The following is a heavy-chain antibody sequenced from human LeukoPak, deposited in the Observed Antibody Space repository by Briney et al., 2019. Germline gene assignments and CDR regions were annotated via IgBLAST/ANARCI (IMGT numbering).Heavy chain of an antibody. CDR2: ISGSGGST. V-gene: IGHV3-23*01. CDR1: GFTFSSYA. D-gene: IGHD3-10*01. J-gene: IGHJ4*02. CDR3: AKDYYGSGSYIVIDY. Sequence: QSGGSLRLSCAASGFTFSSYAMSWVRQAPGKGLEWVSAISGSGGSTYYADSVKGRFTISRDNSKNTLYLQMNSLRAEDTAVYYCAKDYYGSGSYIVIDYWGQGTLVTVSS.